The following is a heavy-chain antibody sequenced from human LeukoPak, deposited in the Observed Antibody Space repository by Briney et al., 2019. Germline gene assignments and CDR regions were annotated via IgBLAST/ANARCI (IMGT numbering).Heavy chain of an antibody. J-gene: IGHJ4*02. V-gene: IGHV3-21*01. CDR2: ISSSSSYI. CDR3: ARGNSGRRFLEDFDY. CDR1: GFTFTSYS. Sequence: TGGSLRLSCSASGFTFTSYSMNWVRQAPGKGLEWVSSISSSSSYIYYADSVKGRFTISRDNAKNSLYLQMNSLRAEDTAVYYCARGNSGRRFLEDFDYWGQGTLVTVSS. D-gene: IGHD3-3*01.